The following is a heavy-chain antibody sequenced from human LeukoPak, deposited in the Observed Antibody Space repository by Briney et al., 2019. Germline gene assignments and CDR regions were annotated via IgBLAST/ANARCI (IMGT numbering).Heavy chain of an antibody. V-gene: IGHV3-66*01. D-gene: IGHD3-16*02. CDR3: AREPTTFMITFGGVIVNHYFDY. J-gene: IGHJ4*02. CDR2: IYSGGST. Sequence: PGGSLRLSCAASGFTVSSNYMSWVRQAPGKGLEWVSVIYSGGSTYYADSVKGRFTISRDNSKNTLYLQMNSLRAEDTAVYYCAREPTTFMITFGGVIVNHYFDYWGQGTLVTVSS. CDR1: GFTVSSNY.